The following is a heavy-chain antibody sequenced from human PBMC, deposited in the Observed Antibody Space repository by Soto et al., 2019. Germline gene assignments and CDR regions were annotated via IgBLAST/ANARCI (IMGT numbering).Heavy chain of an antibody. CDR3: ARVDTAMVTTDYGMDV. CDR1: GGTFSSYA. Sequence: QVQLVQSGAEVKKPGSSVKVSCKASGGTFSSYAISWVRQAPGQGLEWLGGIIPIFGTANYAQKFQGRVTITADESTSTAYMELSSLRSEDTAVYYCARVDTAMVTTDYGMDVWGQGTTVTVSS. J-gene: IGHJ6*02. CDR2: IIPIFGTA. V-gene: IGHV1-69*01. D-gene: IGHD5-18*01.